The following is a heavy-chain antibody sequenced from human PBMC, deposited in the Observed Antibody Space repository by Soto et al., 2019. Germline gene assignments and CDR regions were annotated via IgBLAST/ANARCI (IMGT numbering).Heavy chain of an antibody. CDR3: ARGYSASRFGYYYYYGMDV. Sequence: GASVKVSCKVSGYTFTSYGISWVRQAPGQGLEWMGWISAYNGNTNYAQKLQGRVTMTTDTSTSTAYMELRSLRSDDTAVYYCARGYSASRFGYYYYYGMDVWGQGTTVTVSS. D-gene: IGHD3-10*01. CDR1: GYTFTSYG. V-gene: IGHV1-18*04. CDR2: ISAYNGNT. J-gene: IGHJ6*02.